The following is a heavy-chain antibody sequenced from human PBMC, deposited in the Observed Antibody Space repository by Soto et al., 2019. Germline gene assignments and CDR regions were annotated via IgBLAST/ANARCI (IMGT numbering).Heavy chain of an antibody. CDR1: GFTFSSYS. CDR2: ISSSSSYI. J-gene: IGHJ4*02. D-gene: IGHD4-17*01. CDR3: AREGSYGDFPRFDY. Sequence: LRLSCAASGFTFSSYSMNWVRQAPGKGLEWVSSISSSSSYIYYADSVKGRFTISRDNAKNSLYLQMNSLRAEDTAVYYCAREGSYGDFPRFDYWGQGTLVTVSS. V-gene: IGHV3-21*01.